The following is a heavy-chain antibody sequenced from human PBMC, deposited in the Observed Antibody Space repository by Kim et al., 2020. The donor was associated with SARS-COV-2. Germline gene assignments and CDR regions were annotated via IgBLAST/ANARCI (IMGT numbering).Heavy chain of an antibody. CDR3: ARDYCSSTSCYLLNWYYGMDV. J-gene: IGHJ6*02. D-gene: IGHD2-2*01. CDR2: ITYDGSNK. V-gene: IGHV3-33*05. CDR1: GFTFSSYW. Sequence: GGSLRLSCAASGFTFSSYWMRWVRQAPGKGLEWVAVITYDGSNKYYADSVKGRFTISIDNAKNTMYLQMNSLRAEDTAVYYCARDYCSSTSCYLLNWYYGMDVWGQGTTVTVSS.